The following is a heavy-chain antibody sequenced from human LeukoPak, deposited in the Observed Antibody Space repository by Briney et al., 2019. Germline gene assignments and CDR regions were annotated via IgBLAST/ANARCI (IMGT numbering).Heavy chain of an antibody. V-gene: IGHV4-59*12. CDR3: ARVSDYGDYPYFDY. CDR1: GGSISSYY. D-gene: IGHD4-17*01. CDR2: IYYSGST. Sequence: SETLSLTCTVSGGSISSYYWNWIRQPPGKGLEWIGYIYYSGSTNYNPSLKSRVTISVDTSKNQFSLKLSSVTAADTAVYYCARVSDYGDYPYFDYWGQGTLVTVSS. J-gene: IGHJ4*02.